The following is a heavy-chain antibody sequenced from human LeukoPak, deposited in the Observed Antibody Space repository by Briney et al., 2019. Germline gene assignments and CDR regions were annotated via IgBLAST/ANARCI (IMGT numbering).Heavy chain of an antibody. D-gene: IGHD3-10*01. CDR1: GFTFSSYA. Sequence: GRSLRLSCAASGFTFSSYAMHWVRQAPGKGLEWVAVISYDGSNKYYADSVKGRFTISRDNSKNTLYLQMNSLRAEDTAVYYCARVGGMVRGVIMVGYFDYWGQGTLVTVSS. V-gene: IGHV3-30-3*01. J-gene: IGHJ4*02. CDR3: ARVGGMVRGVIMVGYFDY. CDR2: ISYDGSNK.